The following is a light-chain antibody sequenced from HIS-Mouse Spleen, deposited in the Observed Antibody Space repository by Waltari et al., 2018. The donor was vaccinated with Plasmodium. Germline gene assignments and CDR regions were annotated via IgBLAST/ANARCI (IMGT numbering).Light chain of an antibody. CDR3: QVWDSSSDHRV. CDR2: DYS. Sequence: SYVLTQPPSVSVAPGKTARITCGGNNIGSKSVHWYQQKPGQAPVLVVYDYSDRPSGIPERVSGSNSGNTATLTISRVEAGDEADYYCQVWDSSSDHRVFGGGTKLTVL. CDR1: NIGSKS. J-gene: IGLJ3*02. V-gene: IGLV3-21*03.